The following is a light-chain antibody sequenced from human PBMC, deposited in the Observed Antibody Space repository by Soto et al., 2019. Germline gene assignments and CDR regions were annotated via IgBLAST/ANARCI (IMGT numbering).Light chain of an antibody. CDR2: VAS. V-gene: IGKV1-9*01. J-gene: IGKJ4*01. Sequence: GDTVTITCRASQDIGSHLAWYQQKPGTVPNLLIYVASTLQSGVPSRFSGSGSGTEFTLTINSRQPEDFATYYCQQFGSYPLTFGGGTEVEIK. CDR3: QQFGSYPLT. CDR1: QDIGSH.